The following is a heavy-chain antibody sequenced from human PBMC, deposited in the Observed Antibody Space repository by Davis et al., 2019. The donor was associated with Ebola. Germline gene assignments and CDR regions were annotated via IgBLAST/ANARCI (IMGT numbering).Heavy chain of an antibody. Sequence: GESLKISCVASEFTFRSYWFHWVRQAPGKGLEYVANINGGGTRTYYAAFVEGRFTLSRDNSKNTLYLEMNSLRVEDTAVYYCLGDPNWAFGYWGQGALVTVSS. D-gene: IGHD7-27*01. CDR2: INGGGTRT. CDR3: LGDPNWAFGY. J-gene: IGHJ4*02. V-gene: IGHV3-23*01. CDR1: EFTFRSYW.